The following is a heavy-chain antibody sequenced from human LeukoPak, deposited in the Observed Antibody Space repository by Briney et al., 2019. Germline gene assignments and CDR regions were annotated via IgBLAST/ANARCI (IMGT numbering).Heavy chain of an antibody. V-gene: IGHV3-23*01. CDR2: ISGSGGST. D-gene: IGHD2-8*01. CDR1: GFTFSSFA. Sequence: GGSLRISCAASGFTFSSFAMSWVRQAPGKGLELVSAISGSGGSTYYADSVKGRFTISRDNAKNSLYLQMNSLRAEDTAVYYCARARRGARMADAFDIWGQGTMVTVSS. J-gene: IGHJ3*02. CDR3: ARARRGARMADAFDI.